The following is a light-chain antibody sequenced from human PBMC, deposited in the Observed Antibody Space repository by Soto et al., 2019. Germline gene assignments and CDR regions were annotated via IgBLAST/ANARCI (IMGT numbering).Light chain of an antibody. CDR3: QQYNSYGWT. Sequence: EIVMTQSPATLSVSPGERATLSCRASQSVSSNLAWYQQKPGQAPRLLIYGASTRATGIPARFSGSGSGTEFTLTISSLQSEDFATYYCQQYNSYGWTFGQGTKVEIK. CDR1: QSVSSN. V-gene: IGKV3-15*01. J-gene: IGKJ1*01. CDR2: GAS.